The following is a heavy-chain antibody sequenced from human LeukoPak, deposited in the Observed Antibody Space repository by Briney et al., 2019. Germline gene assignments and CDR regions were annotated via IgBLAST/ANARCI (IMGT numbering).Heavy chain of an antibody. CDR2: IFYSGTT. CDR3: ARTTVADFGY. J-gene: IGHJ4*02. D-gene: IGHD6-19*01. V-gene: IGHV4-39*01. CDR1: GGSISTSSYY. Sequence: SETLSLTCTVSGGSISTSSYYWGWIRQPPGKGLEWIGSIFYSGTTYYNPSLKSRVAISVDTSKNQFSLKLSSVTAADTAVYYCARTTVADFGYWGQGTLVTVSS.